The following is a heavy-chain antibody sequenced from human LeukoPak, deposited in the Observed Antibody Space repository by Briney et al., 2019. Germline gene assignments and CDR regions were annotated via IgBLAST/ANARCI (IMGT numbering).Heavy chain of an antibody. CDR2: IKQDGSEK. CDR1: GFTFSSYW. D-gene: IGHD1-26*01. V-gene: IGHV3-7*01. J-gene: IGHJ4*02. CDR3: ARSRYSGSYLGSFDC. Sequence: PGGSLRLSCAASGFTFSSYWMTWVRQAPGKGLEWVANIKQDGSEKNYVDSVKGRFTISKDNAKNSLCLQMNSLGAEDTAVYYCARSRYSGSYLGSFDCWGQGTLVTVSS.